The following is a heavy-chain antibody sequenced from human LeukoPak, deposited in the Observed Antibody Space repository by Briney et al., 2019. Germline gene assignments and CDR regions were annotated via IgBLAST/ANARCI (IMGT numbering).Heavy chain of an antibody. V-gene: IGHV4-39*07. CDR3: ARVFDS. CDR2: VFYTGKT. CDR1: GGFVSTSDYY. Sequence: SETLSLTCTVSGGFVSTSDYYWGWIRQSPVKGLEWIGDVFYTGKTNYNPSLRGRATISMDTSKNQFSLKLTYVTAADSAVYYCARVFDSWGQGTLVTVSS. J-gene: IGHJ4*02.